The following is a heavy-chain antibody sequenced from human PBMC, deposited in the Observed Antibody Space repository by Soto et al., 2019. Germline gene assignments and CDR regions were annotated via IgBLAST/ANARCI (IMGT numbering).Heavy chain of an antibody. V-gene: IGHV3-33*01. J-gene: IGHJ4*02. Sequence: QVQLVESGGGVVQPGRSLRLSCAASGFSFRNYGMHWVRQAPGKGLEWVAVIWYDGSETRYVDSVKGRFTISRDSSENTLYLQMNNLRAEDTAVYYCARGNYPTCSGGTCSDYWGQGTLVTVSS. CDR2: IWYDGSET. CDR3: ARGNYPTCSGGTCSDY. D-gene: IGHD2-15*01. CDR1: GFSFRNYG.